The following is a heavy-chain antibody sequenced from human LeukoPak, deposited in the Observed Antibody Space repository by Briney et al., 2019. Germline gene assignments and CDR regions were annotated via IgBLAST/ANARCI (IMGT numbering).Heavy chain of an antibody. CDR3: ARDYDIGYCSSTSCYHFDY. V-gene: IGHV3-48*01. CDR1: GFTFSSYW. Sequence: PGGSLRLSCAASGFTFSSYWMSWVRQAPGKGLEWVSYISSRSRTIYYADSVKGRFTISRDNAKNSLSLQMNSLRAEDTAVYYCARDYDIGYCSSTSCYHFDYWGQGTLVTVSS. J-gene: IGHJ4*02. D-gene: IGHD2-2*01. CDR2: ISSRSRTI.